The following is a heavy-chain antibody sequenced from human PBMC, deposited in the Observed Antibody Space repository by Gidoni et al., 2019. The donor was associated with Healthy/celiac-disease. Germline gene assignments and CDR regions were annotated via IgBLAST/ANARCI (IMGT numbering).Heavy chain of an antibody. Sequence: QVQLVQSGAEVKKPGASVKVSCKASGYTFTGYYMHWVQQAPGQGLEWMGRINPNSGGKNYAQKFQGRVTMTRDTSISTAYMELSRLRSDDTAVYYCRVPAATNLVDYWGQGTLVTVSS. D-gene: IGHD2-2*01. J-gene: IGHJ4*02. V-gene: IGHV1-2*06. CDR2: INPNSGGK. CDR1: GYTFTGYY. CDR3: RVPAATNLVDY.